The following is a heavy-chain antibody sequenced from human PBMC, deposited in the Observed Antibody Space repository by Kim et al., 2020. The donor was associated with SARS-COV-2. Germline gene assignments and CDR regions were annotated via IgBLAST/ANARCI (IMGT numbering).Heavy chain of an antibody. J-gene: IGHJ4*02. CDR3: AKDIIEYSSLSFDY. D-gene: IGHD6-6*01. V-gene: IGHV3-33*06. Sequence: ADSVKGRFTISRDNSKNTLYLQMNSLRAEDTAVYYCAKDIIEYSSLSFDYWGQGTLVTVSS.